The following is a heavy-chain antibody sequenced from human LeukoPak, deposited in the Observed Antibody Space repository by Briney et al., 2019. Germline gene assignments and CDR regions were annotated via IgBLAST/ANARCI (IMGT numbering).Heavy chain of an antibody. J-gene: IGHJ3*02. Sequence: SETLSLTCTVSGGSISSYYWSWIRQPPGKGLEWIGYIYYSGSTNYNPSLKSRVTISVDTSKNQFSLKLSSVTAADTAVYYCAREAGVGATTGAFDIWGQGTMVTVSS. CDR1: GGSISSYY. CDR3: AREAGVGATTGAFDI. D-gene: IGHD1-26*01. V-gene: IGHV4-59*01. CDR2: IYYSGST.